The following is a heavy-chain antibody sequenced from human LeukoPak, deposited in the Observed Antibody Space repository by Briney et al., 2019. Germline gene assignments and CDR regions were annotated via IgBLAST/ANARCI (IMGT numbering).Heavy chain of an antibody. CDR1: GFIFSSYG. CDR3: AKSEAAVDYYYYYMDV. V-gene: IGHV3-30*02. CDR2: IRYDGSKK. Sequence: GGSLRLSCAASGFIFSSYGMHWVRQAPGKGLEWVAFIRYDGSKKYYADSVKGRFTISRDNAKNSLYLQMNSLRAEDTAVYYCAKSEAAVDYYYYYMDVWGKGTTVTVSS. J-gene: IGHJ6*03. D-gene: IGHD6-13*01.